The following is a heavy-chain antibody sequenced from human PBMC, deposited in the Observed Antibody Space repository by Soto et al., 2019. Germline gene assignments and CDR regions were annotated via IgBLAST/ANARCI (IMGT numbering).Heavy chain of an antibody. V-gene: IGHV5-10-1*01. CDR1: VYSFTSYW. CDR3: ARLPDSYGYNGMDV. J-gene: IGHJ6*02. D-gene: IGHD5-18*01. Sequence: LKISCRVSVYSFTSYWIICVLQIPGKGLEWMGRIDPSDSYTNYSPSLQGHVTISADKSISTAYLQWSSLKASDTAMYYCARLPDSYGYNGMDVWGQGTTVTVSS. CDR2: IDPSDSYT.